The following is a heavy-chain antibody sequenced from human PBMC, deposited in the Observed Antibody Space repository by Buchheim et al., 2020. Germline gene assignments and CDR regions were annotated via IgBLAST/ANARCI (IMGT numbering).Heavy chain of an antibody. CDR3: ARGGYCSGGSCYGVSKSWYYYYGMDV. D-gene: IGHD2-15*01. CDR1: GYTFTSYY. Sequence: QVQLVQSGAEVKKPGASVKVSCKASGYTFTSYYMHWVRQAPGQGLEWMGIINPSGGSTSYAQKFQGRVTMTRDTSTSTGYMELSSLRSEDAAVYYCARGGYCSGGSCYGVSKSWYYYYGMDVWGQGTT. J-gene: IGHJ6*02. V-gene: IGHV1-46*01. CDR2: INPSGGST.